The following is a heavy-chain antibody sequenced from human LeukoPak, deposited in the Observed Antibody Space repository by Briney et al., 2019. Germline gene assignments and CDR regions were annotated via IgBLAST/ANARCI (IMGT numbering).Heavy chain of an antibody. CDR3: AKDYNWNDPPSRIPYYYYMDV. D-gene: IGHD1-20*01. CDR1: GFTFSSYG. Sequence: PGGSLRLSCAASGFTFSSYGMHWVRQAPGKGLEWVAVISYDGSNKYYADSVKGRFTISRDNSKNTLYLQMNSLRAEDTAVYYCAKDYNWNDPPSRIPYYYYMDVWGKGTTVTVSS. CDR2: ISYDGSNK. J-gene: IGHJ6*03. V-gene: IGHV3-30*18.